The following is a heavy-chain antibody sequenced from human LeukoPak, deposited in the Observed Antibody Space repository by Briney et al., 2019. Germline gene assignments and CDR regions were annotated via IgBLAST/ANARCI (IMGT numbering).Heavy chain of an antibody. CDR1: GGSFSGYY. J-gene: IGHJ4*02. CDR2: INHSGST. D-gene: IGHD3-9*01. CDR3: ARVAVLRYFDWLSSISYFDY. Sequence: PSETLSLTCAVYGGSFSGYYWSWIRQPPGKGLEWIGEINHSGSTNYNPPLKSRATISVDTSKNQFSLKLSSVTAADTAVYYCARVAVLRYFDWLSSISYFDYWGQGTLVTVSS. V-gene: IGHV4-34*01.